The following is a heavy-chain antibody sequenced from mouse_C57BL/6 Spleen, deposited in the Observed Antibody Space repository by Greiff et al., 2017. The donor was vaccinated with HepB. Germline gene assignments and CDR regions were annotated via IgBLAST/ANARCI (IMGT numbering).Heavy chain of an antibody. J-gene: IGHJ4*01. V-gene: IGHV1-7*01. Sequence: VKLVESGAELAKPGASVKLSCKASGYTFTSYWMHWVKQRPGQGLEWIGYINPSSGYTKYNQKFKDKATLTADKSSSTAYMQLSSLTYEDSAVYYCARTSLLSRGAMDYWGQGTSVTVSS. D-gene: IGHD2-1*01. CDR2: INPSSGYT. CDR1: GYTFTSYW. CDR3: ARTSLLSRGAMDY.